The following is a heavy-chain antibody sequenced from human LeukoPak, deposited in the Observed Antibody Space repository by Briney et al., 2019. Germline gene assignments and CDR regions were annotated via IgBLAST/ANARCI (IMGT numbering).Heavy chain of an antibody. Sequence: GGSLRLSCAASGFTFSSYGMHWVRQAPGKGLEWVAVIWYDGSNKYYADSVKGRFTISRDNSKNTLYLQMNSLRAEDTAVYYCAKDPGLWFGELPSTYFDYWGQGTLVTVSS. CDR3: AKDPGLWFGELPSTYFDY. J-gene: IGHJ4*02. CDR2: IWYDGSNK. CDR1: GFTFSSYG. D-gene: IGHD3-10*01. V-gene: IGHV3-33*06.